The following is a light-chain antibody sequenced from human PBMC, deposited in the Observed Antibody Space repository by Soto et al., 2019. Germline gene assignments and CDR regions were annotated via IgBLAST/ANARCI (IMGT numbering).Light chain of an antibody. J-gene: IGKJ4*01. V-gene: IGKV3-20*01. CDR1: QTVRNNY. CDR2: DAS. Sequence: VLMESQNTMSLSTGERATLSCRASQTVRNNYLAWYQQKPGQAPRLLIYDASSRATGIPDRFSGGGSGTDFTLTISRLEPEDFAVYYCQQFSSDPRSFGGGSKV. CDR3: QQFSSDPRS.